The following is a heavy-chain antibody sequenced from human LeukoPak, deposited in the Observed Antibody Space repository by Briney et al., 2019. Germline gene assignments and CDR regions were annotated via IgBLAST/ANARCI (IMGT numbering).Heavy chain of an antibody. CDR1: GGSFSGYY. D-gene: IGHD2-2*01. CDR2: INHSGST. J-gene: IGHJ4*01. Sequence: SETLSLTWAVYGGSFSGYYWSWIRQPPGKGLEWIGEINHSGSTNYNPSLKSRVTISVDTSKNQFSLKLSSVTAADTAVYYCARGRCSSTSCYDAGDYWGQGTLVTVSS. CDR3: ARGRCSSTSCYDAGDY. V-gene: IGHV4-34*01.